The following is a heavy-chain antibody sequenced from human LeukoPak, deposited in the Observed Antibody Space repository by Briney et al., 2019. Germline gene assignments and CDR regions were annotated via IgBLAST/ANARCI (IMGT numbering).Heavy chain of an antibody. Sequence: SETLSLTCAVYGGSFSGYYWSWIRQPPGKGLEWIGEINHSGSTNYSPSLKSRITISVDTSKNQFSLKLSSVTAADTAVYHCAGLPGYRGYCSSTSCYGTRFQSYFDYWGQGTLVTVSS. CDR2: INHSGST. V-gene: IGHV4-34*01. CDR3: AGLPGYRGYCSSTSCYGTRFQSYFDY. J-gene: IGHJ4*02. D-gene: IGHD2-2*01. CDR1: GGSFSGYY.